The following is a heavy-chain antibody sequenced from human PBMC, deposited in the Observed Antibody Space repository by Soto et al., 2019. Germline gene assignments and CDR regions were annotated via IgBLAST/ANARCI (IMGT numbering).Heavy chain of an antibody. CDR3: ARMGVAYCGGDCQEAFGY. D-gene: IGHD2-21*02. J-gene: IGHJ4*02. CDR1: GGSVSSYY. CDR2: IYYSGST. V-gene: IGHV4-59*02. Sequence: PSETLSLTCTVSGGSVSSYYWSWIRQPPGKELEWIRYIYYSGSTNYNPSLKSRVTISVDTSKNPFSLKLSSVTAADTAVYYFARMGVAYCGGDCQEAFGYWGQGTLVTVSS.